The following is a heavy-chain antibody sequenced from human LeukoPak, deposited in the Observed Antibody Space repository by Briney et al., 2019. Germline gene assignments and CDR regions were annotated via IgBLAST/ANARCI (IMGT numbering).Heavy chain of an antibody. CDR2: INPRGST. V-gene: IGHV4-34*01. J-gene: IGHJ4*02. Sequence: SETLSLTCGVYGGSFSGYYWSWIRQPPGKGLEWIGEINPRGSTNYDPSLKSRVTLSADTSKNQFSLTLNSVTAADTAVYYCARRRLGYYFDYWGQGTLVTVSS. CDR3: ARRRLGYYFDY. CDR1: GGSFSGYY. D-gene: IGHD5-24*01.